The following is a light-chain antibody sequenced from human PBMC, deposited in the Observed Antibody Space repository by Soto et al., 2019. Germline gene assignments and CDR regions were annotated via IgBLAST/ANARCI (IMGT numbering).Light chain of an antibody. CDR2: DAS. V-gene: IGKV1-5*01. CDR1: QSISSW. CDR3: QQYNSYPRT. Sequence: DIQMTQSPSTLLASVGNRVTITCRASQSISSWLAWYQQKPGKAPKLLIYDASSLESGVPSRFSGSGSGTEFTLTISSLQPDDFATYYCQQYNSYPRTFGQGTKVEIK. J-gene: IGKJ1*01.